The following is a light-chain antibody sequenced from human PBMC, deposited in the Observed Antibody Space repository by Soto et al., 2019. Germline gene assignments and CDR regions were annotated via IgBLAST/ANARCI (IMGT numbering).Light chain of an antibody. CDR3: AAWDDSLRV. V-gene: IGLV1-47*01. CDR2: RNN. J-gene: IGLJ3*02. Sequence: QSVLTQPPSASGTPGQRVTISCSGSSSNFGSNYVYWYQQLPGTAPKLLIYRNNHRPSGVPGRFSGSKSGTSASLAISGLRSEDEADYYCAAWDDSLRVFGGGTKLTVL. CDR1: SSNFGSNY.